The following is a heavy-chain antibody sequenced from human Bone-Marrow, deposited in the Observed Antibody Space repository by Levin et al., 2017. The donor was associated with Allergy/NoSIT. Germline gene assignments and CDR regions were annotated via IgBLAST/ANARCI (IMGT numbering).Heavy chain of an antibody. V-gene: IGHV3-9*01. CDR1: GFRFYGYS. CDR3: AKDVLGDYLDDPIFEK. CDR2: ISRNGGDK. D-gene: IGHD3-3*02. Sequence: GGSLRLSCVTSGFRFYGYSMHWVRQRPGKGLEWVSGISRNGGDKEYGDSVKGRFTISRDNARNSLYLQMNGLTPEDTALYFCAKDVLGDYLDDPIFEKWGQGSLVMVS. J-gene: IGHJ4*02.